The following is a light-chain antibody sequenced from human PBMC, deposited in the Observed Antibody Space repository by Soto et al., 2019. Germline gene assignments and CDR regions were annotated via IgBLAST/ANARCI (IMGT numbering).Light chain of an antibody. CDR1: QSLLHSNGYNY. V-gene: IGKV2-28*01. CDR3: MQALQTPFC. J-gene: IGKJ4*01. CDR2: LGS. Sequence: DIVMTQSPLSLPVTPGEPASISCRSSQSLLHSNGYNYLDWYLQKPGQSPQLLIYLGSNRASGVPDRFSGSGSGTEFTRKISRVEAEDVGVYYCMQALQTPFCFGGGTKVEIK.